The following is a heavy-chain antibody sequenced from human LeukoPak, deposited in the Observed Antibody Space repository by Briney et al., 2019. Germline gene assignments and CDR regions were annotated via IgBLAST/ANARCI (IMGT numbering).Heavy chain of an antibody. D-gene: IGHD5-18*01. Sequence: PGGSLRLSCAASGLTLSRYWMHWLRQAPGKGLEWISYISTSGSHTTYADSVKGRFTISRDNANNALYLQMASLRAEDTAVYYCARLLGGYSDYWGQGTLVTVSS. CDR2: ISTSGSHT. J-gene: IGHJ4*02. CDR1: GLTLSRYW. CDR3: ARLLGGYSDY. V-gene: IGHV3-11*03.